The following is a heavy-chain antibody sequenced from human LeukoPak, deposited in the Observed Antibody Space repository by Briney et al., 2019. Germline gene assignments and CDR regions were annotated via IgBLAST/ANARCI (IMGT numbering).Heavy chain of an antibody. Sequence: SETLSLTCNVSGYSISSGSYWGWIRQPPGKGLEWIGSIYHSGSTYYNPSLKSRVTISVDTSKNQFSLKLSSVTAADTAVYYCVNYYDSSDYQQPNHFDYWGQGTLVTVSS. CDR2: IYHSGST. J-gene: IGHJ4*02. CDR3: VNYYDSSDYQQPNHFDY. D-gene: IGHD3-22*01. V-gene: IGHV4-38-2*02. CDR1: GYSISSGSY.